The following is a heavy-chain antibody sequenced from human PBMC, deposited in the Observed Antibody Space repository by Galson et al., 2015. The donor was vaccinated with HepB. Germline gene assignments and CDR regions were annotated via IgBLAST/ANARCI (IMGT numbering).Heavy chain of an antibody. CDR1: GYTFTSYA. CDR2: INAGNGNT. Sequence: SAKVSCKASGYTFTSYAMHWVRQAPGQRLEWMGWINAGNGNTKYSQKFQGRVTITRDTSASTAYMELSSLRSEDTAVYYCARDASMVRGVAIPNWFDPWGQGTLVTVSS. J-gene: IGHJ5*02. CDR3: ARDASMVRGVAIPNWFDP. V-gene: IGHV1-3*01. D-gene: IGHD3-10*01.